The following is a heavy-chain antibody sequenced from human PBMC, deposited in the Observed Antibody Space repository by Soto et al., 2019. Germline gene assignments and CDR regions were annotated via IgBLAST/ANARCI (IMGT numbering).Heavy chain of an antibody. V-gene: IGHV3-13*05. D-gene: IGHD2-2*01. Sequence: QPGGSLRLSCAASGFTFSSYDMRWVRQATGKGLEWVSAIGTAGDPYYPGSVKGRFTISRENAKNSLYLQMNSLRAGDTAVYYCARARRHCSSTSCYRGSYYYGMDVWGQGTTVTVSS. CDR2: IGTAGDP. CDR1: GFTFSSYD. J-gene: IGHJ6*02. CDR3: ARARRHCSSTSCYRGSYYYGMDV.